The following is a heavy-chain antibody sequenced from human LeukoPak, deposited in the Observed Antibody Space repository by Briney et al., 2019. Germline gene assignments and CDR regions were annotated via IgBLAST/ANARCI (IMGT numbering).Heavy chain of an antibody. CDR1: GFTFSNAW. CDR2: IKSKTDGGTT. V-gene: IGHV3-15*01. CDR3: TTDDFREYYFDY. D-gene: IGHD3-10*01. Sequence: GGSLRLSCAASGFTFSNAWMSWVRQAPGKGLERVGRIKSKTDGGTTDYAAPVKGRFTISRDDSKNTLYLQMNSLKTEDTAVYYCTTDDFREYYFDYWGQGTLVTVSS. J-gene: IGHJ4*02.